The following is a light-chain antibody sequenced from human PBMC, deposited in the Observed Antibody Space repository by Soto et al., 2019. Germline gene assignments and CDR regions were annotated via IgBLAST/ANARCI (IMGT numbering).Light chain of an antibody. CDR2: EAS. CDR1: SSDVGTYNL. Sequence: QSALTQPASVSGSPGQSITISCTGTSSDVGTYNLLSWYQHHPGKAPKLMIYEASKRPSGVSIRFSGSKSGNTASLTISGLQAEDEADYYCCSYTSSSVVFGGGTKLTVL. V-gene: IGLV2-23*01. J-gene: IGLJ2*01. CDR3: CSYTSSSVV.